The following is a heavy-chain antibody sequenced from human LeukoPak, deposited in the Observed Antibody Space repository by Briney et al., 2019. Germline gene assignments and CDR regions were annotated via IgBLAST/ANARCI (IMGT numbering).Heavy chain of an antibody. Sequence: GGSLRLSCAASGFTFSSYGMHWVRQAPGKGLEWVAVISYDGSNKYYADSVKGRFTIFRDNSKNTLYLQMNSLRAEDTAVYYCAKDKVVVISVGFDYWGQGTLVTVSS. CDR2: ISYDGSNK. J-gene: IGHJ4*02. D-gene: IGHD3-22*01. V-gene: IGHV3-30*18. CDR3: AKDKVVVISVGFDY. CDR1: GFTFSSYG.